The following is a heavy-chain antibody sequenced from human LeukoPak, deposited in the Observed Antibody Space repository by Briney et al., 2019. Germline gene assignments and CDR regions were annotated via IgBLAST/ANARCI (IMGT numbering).Heavy chain of an antibody. CDR3: AKDKGSRAYYYYGMDV. CDR1: GFTFDDYA. D-gene: IGHD6-13*01. CDR2: ISWNSGSI. J-gene: IGHJ6*02. V-gene: IGHV3-9*01. Sequence: PGGSLRLSCAASGFTFDDYAMHWVRQAPGKGLEWVSGISWNSGSIGYADSVKGRFTISRDNAKNSLYLQMNSLRAEDTALYYCAKDKGSRAYYYYGMDVWGQGTTVTVSS.